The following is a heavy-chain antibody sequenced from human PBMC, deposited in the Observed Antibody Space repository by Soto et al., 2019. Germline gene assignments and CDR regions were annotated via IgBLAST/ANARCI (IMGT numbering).Heavy chain of an antibody. V-gene: IGHV4-34*01. J-gene: IGHJ4*02. Sequence: QVQLQQWGAGLLKPSETLSLTCAVYGGSFSGYYWSWIRQPPGKGLEWIGEINHSGSTNYNPSLKCRVTISVDTSKNQFSLKLSSVTAADTAVYYCARGEDCGGDCFARDFDYWGQGTLVTVSS. D-gene: IGHD2-21*01. CDR3: ARGEDCGGDCFARDFDY. CDR1: GGSFSGYY. CDR2: INHSGST.